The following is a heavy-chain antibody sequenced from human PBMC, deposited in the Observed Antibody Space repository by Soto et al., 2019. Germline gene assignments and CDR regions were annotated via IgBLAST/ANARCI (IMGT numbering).Heavy chain of an antibody. CDR1: GGTVSSYA. D-gene: IGHD3-22*01. J-gene: IGHJ3*02. CDR2: IIPFFGRT. CDR3: ARGAGYYDSSGYYYRAFDI. V-gene: IGHV1-69*13. Sequence: SVKVSCKASGGTVSSYAITWVRQAPGQGLEWMGGIIPFFGRTNYAQKFQGRVTITADESTTTAYMDLSSLRSEDTAVYYCARGAGYYDSSGYYYRAFDIWGQGTMVTVSS.